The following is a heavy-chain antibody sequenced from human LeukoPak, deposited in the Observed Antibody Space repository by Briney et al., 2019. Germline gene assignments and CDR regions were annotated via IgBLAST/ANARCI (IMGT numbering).Heavy chain of an antibody. CDR1: GGSFSGYY. J-gene: IGHJ4*02. Sequence: SETLSLTCAVYGGSFSGYYWSWIRQPPGKGLEWIGEINHSGSTNYNPSLKSRVTISVDTSKNQFSLKLSSVTAADTAVYYCASLTDGITGTTSDDYWGQGTLVTVSS. V-gene: IGHV4-34*01. CDR3: ASLTDGITGTTSDDY. CDR2: INHSGST. D-gene: IGHD1-7*01.